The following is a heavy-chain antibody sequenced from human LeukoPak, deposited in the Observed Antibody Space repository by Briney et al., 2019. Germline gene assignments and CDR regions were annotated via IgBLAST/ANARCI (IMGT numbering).Heavy chain of an antibody. CDR3: ARSIAVAGSPSDY. CDR1: GLTLSSYR. CDR2: IETDGKSA. D-gene: IGHD6-19*01. Sequence: GGSLRLSCAVSGLTLSSYRMHWVRQAPGKGLVWDSAIETDGKSATYADSVKGRFTISRDNAKNSLYLQMNSLRAEDTAVYYCARSIAVAGSPSDYWGQGTLVTVSS. J-gene: IGHJ4*02. V-gene: IGHV3-74*01.